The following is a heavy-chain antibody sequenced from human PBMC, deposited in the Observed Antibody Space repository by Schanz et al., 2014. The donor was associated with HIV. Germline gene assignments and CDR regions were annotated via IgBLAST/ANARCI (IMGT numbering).Heavy chain of an antibody. J-gene: IGHJ6*02. V-gene: IGHV3-30*03. CDR1: GFTFNSYG. CDR2: ISYDGSRK. D-gene: IGHD3-16*01. CDR3: ARDGGEV. Sequence: VQLLDSGGGLVQPGGSLRLSCVASGFTFNSYGMHWVRQAPGKGLEWVAVISYDGSRKHFADSVKGRFTISRDNSKNTLYLQMESLRAEDTAVYYCARDGGEVWGQGTTVTVSS.